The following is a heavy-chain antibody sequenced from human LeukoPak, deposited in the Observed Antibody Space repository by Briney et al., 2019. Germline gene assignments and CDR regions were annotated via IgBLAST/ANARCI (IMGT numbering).Heavy chain of an antibody. J-gene: IGHJ4*02. D-gene: IGHD3-9*01. Sequence: SETLSLTCTVSGGSISSGSYYWSWIRQPAGKGLEWIGRIYTSGSTNYNPSLKSRVTISVDTSKNQFSLKLSSVTAADTAVYYCARECREDYDILTGYYTQDGFDYWGQGTLVTVSS. CDR3: ARECREDYDILTGYYTQDGFDY. CDR2: IYTSGST. CDR1: GGSISSGSYY. V-gene: IGHV4-61*02.